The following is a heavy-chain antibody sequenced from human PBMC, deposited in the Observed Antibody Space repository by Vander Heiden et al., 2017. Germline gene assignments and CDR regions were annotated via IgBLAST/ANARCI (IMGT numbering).Heavy chain of an antibody. D-gene: IGHD2-15*01. Sequence: EVQLVESGGGLVLPGGSLRLPCAASGSTSSRYWLSCVRQAPGKGLEWVANIKQDGSEKYYVDSVKGRFTISRDNAKNSLYLQMNSLRAEDTAVYYCARDRGYCSGGSCPRDDWGQGTLVTVSS. V-gene: IGHV3-7*01. CDR2: IKQDGSEK. CDR1: GSTSSRYW. J-gene: IGHJ4*02. CDR3: ARDRGYCSGGSCPRDD.